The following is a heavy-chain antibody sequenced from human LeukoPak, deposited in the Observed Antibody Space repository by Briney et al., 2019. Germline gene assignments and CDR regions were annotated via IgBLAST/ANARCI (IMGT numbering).Heavy chain of an antibody. D-gene: IGHD3-16*01. CDR3: ARDKSGGYNWFDP. J-gene: IGHJ5*02. CDR1: GYTFTSYD. CDR2: MNPNSGNT. Sequence: GASVKVSCKASGYTFTSYDINWVQQATGQGLEWMGWMNPNSGNTGYAQKFQGRVTMTRNTSISTAYMELSRLRSDDTAVYYCARDKSGGYNWFDPWGQGTLVTVSS. V-gene: IGHV1-8*01.